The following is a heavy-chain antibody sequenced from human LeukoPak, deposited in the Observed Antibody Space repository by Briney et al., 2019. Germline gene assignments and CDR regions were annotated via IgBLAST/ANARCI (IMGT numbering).Heavy chain of an antibody. J-gene: IGHJ6*02. D-gene: IGHD2-15*01. CDR1: GFTFSSYA. CDR3: AKWRRYCSGGSCYEGDYGLDV. CDR2: LSGSSPNT. Sequence: GGSLRLSCAASGFTFSSYAMSWVRQAPGKGLEWVSDLSGSSPNTYYADSVKGRFTISRDNSKNTLDLQMNSLRAEDTAIYYCAKWRRYCSGGSCYEGDYGLDVWGQGTTVTVSS. V-gene: IGHV3-23*01.